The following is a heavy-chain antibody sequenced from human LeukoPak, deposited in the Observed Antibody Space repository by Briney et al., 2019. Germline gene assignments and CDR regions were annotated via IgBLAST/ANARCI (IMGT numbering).Heavy chain of an antibody. CDR2: IKQDGSEK. Sequence: GGSLRLSCAASGFTFSSYWMSWVRQAPGKGLEWVANIKQDGSEKYYVDSVKGRFTISRDNAKNSLYLQMNSLRAEDTAVYYCARPCIVSAAANWFDPWGQGTLVTVSS. D-gene: IGHD6-13*01. J-gene: IGHJ5*02. CDR3: ARPCIVSAAANWFDP. CDR1: GFTFSSYW. V-gene: IGHV3-7*01.